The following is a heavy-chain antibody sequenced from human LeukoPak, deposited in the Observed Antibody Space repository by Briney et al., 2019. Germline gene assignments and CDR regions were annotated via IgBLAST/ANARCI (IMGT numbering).Heavy chain of an antibody. CDR3: ARDPEYSRSIAFDI. CDR2: IYSGGST. V-gene: IGHV3-53*01. D-gene: IGHD6-6*01. CDR1: GFNVSDNY. Sequence: GGSLRLSCAASGFNVSDNYMSWVRQAPGKGLEWLSVIYSGGSTYYADSVKGRFTFSRDNSKNTVYLQMNSLRAEDTAVYYCARDPEYSRSIAFDIWGQGTMVTVSS. J-gene: IGHJ3*02.